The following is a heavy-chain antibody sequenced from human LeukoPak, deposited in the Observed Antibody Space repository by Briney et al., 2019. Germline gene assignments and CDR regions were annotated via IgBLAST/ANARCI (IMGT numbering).Heavy chain of an antibody. CDR2: IYYSGST. Sequence: KPSETLSLTCTVSGGSISSYYWSWIRQPPGKGLEWIGYIYYSGSTNYNPPLKSRVTISVDTSKNQFSLKLSSVTAADTAVYYCAREIGYYGSGTILGAFDIWGQGTMVTVSS. CDR1: GGSISSYY. J-gene: IGHJ3*02. CDR3: AREIGYYGSGTILGAFDI. D-gene: IGHD3-10*01. V-gene: IGHV4-59*01.